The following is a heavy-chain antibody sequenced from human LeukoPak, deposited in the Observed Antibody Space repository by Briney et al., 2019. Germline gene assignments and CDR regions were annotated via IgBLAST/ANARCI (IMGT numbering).Heavy chain of an antibody. CDR3: AKDQRLRFAYYFDY. CDR2: ISGSGGST. Sequence: GGTLRLSCAASGFTFSSYGMSWVRQAPGKGLEWVSAISGSGGSTYYADSVKGRFTISRDNSKNTLYLQMNSLRAEDTAVYYCAKDQRLRFAYYFDYWGQGTLVTVSS. J-gene: IGHJ4*02. D-gene: IGHD3-16*01. CDR1: GFTFSSYG. V-gene: IGHV3-23*01.